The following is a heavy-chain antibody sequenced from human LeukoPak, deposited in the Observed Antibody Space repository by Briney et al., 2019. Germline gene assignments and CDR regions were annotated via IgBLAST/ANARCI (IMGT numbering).Heavy chain of an antibody. D-gene: IGHD7-27*01. J-gene: IGHJ4*02. CDR3: ARGERLGPDY. Sequence: SETLSLTCTVSGASMRTHYWSWIRQPPGEGLEWVGYFSYSGSTNYNPSLKSRVTLSVDTSTNQFSLKLNSMTAADTAVYYCARGERLGPDYWGQGTLVTVSS. CDR2: FSYSGST. V-gene: IGHV4-59*11. CDR1: GASMRTHY.